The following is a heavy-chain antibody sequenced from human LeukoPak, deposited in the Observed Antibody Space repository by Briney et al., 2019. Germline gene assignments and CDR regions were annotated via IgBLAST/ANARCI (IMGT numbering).Heavy chain of an antibody. CDR3: ARPYSSSTNDAFDI. D-gene: IGHD6-13*01. CDR1: GYTFTSYD. CDR2: VNPNSGNT. J-gene: IGHJ3*02. V-gene: IGHV1-8*01. Sequence: ASVKVSCKASGYTFTSYDINWVRQATGQGLEWMGWVNPNSGNTGYAQKFQGRVTMTRNTSISTAYMELSSLRSEDTAVYYCARPYSSSTNDAFDIWGQGTMVTVSS.